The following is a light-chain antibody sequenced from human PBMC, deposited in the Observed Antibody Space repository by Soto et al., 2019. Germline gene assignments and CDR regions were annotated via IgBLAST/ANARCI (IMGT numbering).Light chain of an antibody. V-gene: IGLV2-14*01. CDR2: EVN. J-gene: IGLJ1*01. CDR3: SSYTSDNRSYV. Sequence: QSVRTQPASVSGSPGQSITISCTGTSSDVGAYTSVSWYQQHPGKVPKVVIYEVNNRPSGVSNRFSGSKSGNTASLTISGLQAEDEAHYYCSSYTSDNRSYVFGTGTKVTVL. CDR1: SSDVGAYTS.